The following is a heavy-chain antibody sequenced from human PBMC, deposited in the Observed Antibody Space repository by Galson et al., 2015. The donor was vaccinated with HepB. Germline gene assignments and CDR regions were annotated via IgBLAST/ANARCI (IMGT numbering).Heavy chain of an antibody. CDR1: GFTFSSYG. Sequence: SLRLSCAASGFTFSSYGMHWVRQAPGKGLEWVAVIWYDGSNEYYADSVKGRFTISRDNSKNTLYLQMNSLRAEDTAVYYCARDHYHHGDSSGGYGMDVWGQGTTVTVSS. J-gene: IGHJ6*02. V-gene: IGHV3-33*01. D-gene: IGHD3-22*01. CDR2: IWYDGSNE. CDR3: ARDHYHHGDSSGGYGMDV.